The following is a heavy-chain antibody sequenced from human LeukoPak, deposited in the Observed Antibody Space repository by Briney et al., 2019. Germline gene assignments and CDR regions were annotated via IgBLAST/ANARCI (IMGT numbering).Heavy chain of an antibody. CDR2: IYYSGST. CDR3: ARDLPAAGAFDI. D-gene: IGHD6-13*01. V-gene: IGHV4-59*01. Sequence: SETLSLTCTVSGGSISSYYWSWIRQPPGKGLEWFGYIYYSGSTNYNPSLKSRVTISVDTSKNQFSLKLSSVTAADTAVYYCARDLPAAGAFDIWGQGTMVTVSS. CDR1: GGSISSYY. J-gene: IGHJ3*02.